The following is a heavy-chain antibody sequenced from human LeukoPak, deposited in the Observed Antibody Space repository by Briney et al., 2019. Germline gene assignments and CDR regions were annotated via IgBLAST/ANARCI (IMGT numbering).Heavy chain of an antibody. D-gene: IGHD2-2*01. CDR2: IYYSGST. V-gene: IGHV4-39*07. CDR1: GGSISSSSYY. Sequence: SETLSLTCTVSGGSISSSSYYWGWIRQPPGKGLEWIGSIYYSGSTYYNPSLKSRVTISVDTSKNQFSLKLSSVTAADTAVYYCARGAQTSSYDYWGQGTLVTVSS. CDR3: ARGAQTSSYDY. J-gene: IGHJ4*02.